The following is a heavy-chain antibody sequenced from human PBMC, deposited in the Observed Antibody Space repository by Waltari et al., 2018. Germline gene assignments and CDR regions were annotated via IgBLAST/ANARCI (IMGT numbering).Heavy chain of an antibody. V-gene: IGHV3-30-3*01. D-gene: IGHD3-16*01. Sequence: QVQLVESGGGVVQPGRSLRLSCAASGFTFSSYAMHWVRQAPGKGLGWLAVISYDGSNKYYADSVKVRFTISRDNSKNTLYLQMNSLRAEDTAVYYCARGGDYWGQGTLVTVSS. CDR1: GFTFSSYA. J-gene: IGHJ4*02. CDR3: ARGGDY. CDR2: ISYDGSNK.